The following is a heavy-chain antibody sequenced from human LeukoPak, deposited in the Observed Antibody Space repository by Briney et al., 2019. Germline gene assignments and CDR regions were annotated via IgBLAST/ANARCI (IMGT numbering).Heavy chain of an antibody. CDR3: AKGLSSGYYYAIIDY. V-gene: IGHV3-9*03. J-gene: IGHJ4*02. CDR2: ISWNSGSI. CDR1: GFTFDDYA. D-gene: IGHD3-22*01. Sequence: HAGGSLRLSCAASGFTFDDYAMHWVRHAPGKGLEWVSGISWNSGSIGYADSVKGRFTISRDNAKNSLYLQMNSLRAEDMALYYCAKGLSSGYYYAIIDYWGQGTLVTVSS.